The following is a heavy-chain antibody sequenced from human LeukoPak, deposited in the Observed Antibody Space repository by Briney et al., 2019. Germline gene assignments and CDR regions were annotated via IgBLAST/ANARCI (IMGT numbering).Heavy chain of an antibody. Sequence: GGSLRLSCAASGFTFSSYAMSWVRQAPGKGLEWVSGISGSGGSTYYADSVKGRFTISRDNSKNTLYLQMNSLRAEDTAVYYCARDVTYAFDIWGQGTMVTVSS. V-gene: IGHV3-23*01. CDR2: ISGSGGST. CDR3: ARDVTYAFDI. J-gene: IGHJ3*02. CDR1: GFTFSSYA.